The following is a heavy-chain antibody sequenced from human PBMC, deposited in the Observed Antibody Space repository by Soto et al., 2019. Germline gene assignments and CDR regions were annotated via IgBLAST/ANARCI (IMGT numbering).Heavy chain of an antibody. Sequence: AGGSLRLSCAASGFSISSDAMSWARQAPGKGLEWVSGISGSGANTNYADSVKGRFTISRDNAKNTLYLQVNSLSAEDTAVYYCATAGLFRFDYWGQGTLVTVYS. D-gene: IGHD3-10*01. J-gene: IGHJ4*02. CDR2: ISGSGANT. V-gene: IGHV3-23*01. CDR3: ATAGLFRFDY. CDR1: GFSISSDA.